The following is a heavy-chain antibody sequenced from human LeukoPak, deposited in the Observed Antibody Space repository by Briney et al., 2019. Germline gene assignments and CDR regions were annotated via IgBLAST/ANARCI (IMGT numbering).Heavy chain of an antibody. V-gene: IGHV4-31*03. D-gene: IGHD2-15*01. CDR2: IYYSGST. CDR3: ARLVVEYTRPTLSY. CDR1: GGSISSGGYY. J-gene: IGHJ4*02. Sequence: PSQTLSLTCTVSGGSISSGGYYRSWIRQHPGKGLEWIGYIYYSGSTYYNPSLKSRVTISVDTSKNQFSLKLSSVTAADTAVYYCARLVVEYTRPTLSYWGQGTLVTVSS.